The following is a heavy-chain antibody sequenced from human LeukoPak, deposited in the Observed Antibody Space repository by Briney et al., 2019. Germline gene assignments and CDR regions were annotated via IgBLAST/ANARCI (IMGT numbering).Heavy chain of an antibody. CDR3: AKLYSGRAFDI. J-gene: IGHJ3*02. CDR1: GFTFSSYV. D-gene: IGHD3-10*01. CDR2: LSSSGGDT. Sequence: GGSLRLSCAASGFTFSSYVMGWVRQARGKGLEWVSALSSSGGDTSYADSVKDRFIISRDNSKNTVHLQMTSLRVEDSAVYYCAKLYSGRAFDIWGQGTLVTVSS. V-gene: IGHV3-23*01.